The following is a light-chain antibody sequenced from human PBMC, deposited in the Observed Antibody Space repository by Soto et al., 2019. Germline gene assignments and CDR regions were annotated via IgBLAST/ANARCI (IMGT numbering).Light chain of an antibody. V-gene: IGKV3-15*01. J-gene: IGKJ1*01. CDR3: QHYNSYSEA. CDR1: QSVSSN. Sequence: IVMTQSPATLSVSPGERATLSCRASQSVSSNLAWYQQKPGQAPRLLIYGASTRATGIPARFSGSGSGTEFTLTISSLQSDDFATYYCQHYNSYSEAFGQGTKVDI. CDR2: GAS.